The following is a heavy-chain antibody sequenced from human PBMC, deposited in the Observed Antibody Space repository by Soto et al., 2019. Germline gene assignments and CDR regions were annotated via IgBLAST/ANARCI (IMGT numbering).Heavy chain of an antibody. Sequence: QVQLVESRGGVVQPGRSLRLSCAASGFTFSSYGMHWVRQAPGKGLEWVAVISYDGSNKYYADSVKGRFTISRDNSKNTLYLQMNSLRAEDTAVYRAARTDHYYYYMDVWGKGTTVTVSS. CDR1: GFTFSSYG. CDR2: ISYDGSNK. D-gene: IGHD6-6*01. J-gene: IGHJ6*03. V-gene: IGHV3-30*03. CDR3: ARTDHYYYYMDV.